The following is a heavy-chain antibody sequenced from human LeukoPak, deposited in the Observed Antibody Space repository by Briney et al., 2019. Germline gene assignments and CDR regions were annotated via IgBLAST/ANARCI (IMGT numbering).Heavy chain of an antibody. CDR3: VTVTSDY. D-gene: IGHD4-17*01. Sequence: GGSLRLSCVASRFTFSISGMSWVRQPPGKGLEWLSAMSVSGGSTYYADSVKGRFTMSRDNSKNTLYLQMNSLRAEDTAVYYCVTVTSDYWGQGTLVTVSS. CDR2: MSVSGGST. V-gene: IGHV3-23*01. CDR1: RFTFSISG. J-gene: IGHJ4*02.